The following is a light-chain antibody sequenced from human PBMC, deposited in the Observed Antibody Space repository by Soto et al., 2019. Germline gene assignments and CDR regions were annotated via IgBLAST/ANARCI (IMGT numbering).Light chain of an antibody. J-gene: IGLJ1*01. CDR1: SSDVAGYKY. V-gene: IGLV2-14*01. CDR2: EVS. CDR3: NSYTSSSTLV. Sequence: QSVLTQPASVSGSPGQSITISCTGTSSDVAGYKYVSWYQQHPGKAPTLMIYEVSYRPSGVSTRFSCSKSGNTASPTLSGLQADDEADYYCNSYTSSSTLVFGTWTKVTV.